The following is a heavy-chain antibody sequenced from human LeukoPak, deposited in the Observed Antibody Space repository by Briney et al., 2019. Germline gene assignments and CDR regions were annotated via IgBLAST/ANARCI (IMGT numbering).Heavy chain of an antibody. J-gene: IGHJ6*04. V-gene: IGHV3-30*04. CDR3: ARDGDGRGYYMDV. Sequence: GRSLRLSCAASGFTFSNYLMHWVRQAPGKGLEWVALISYDGSDEYYADSVKGRFTISRDNSKNMLYLQMNSLSSEDTAVYYCARDGDGRGYYMDVWDKGTTAAVSS. CDR2: ISYDGSDE. CDR1: GFTFSNYL. D-gene: IGHD3-3*01.